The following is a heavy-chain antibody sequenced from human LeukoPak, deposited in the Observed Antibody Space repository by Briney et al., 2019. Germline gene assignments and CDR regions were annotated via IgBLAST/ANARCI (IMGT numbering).Heavy chain of an antibody. Sequence: PGGSLRLSCAASGFIFSNYWMTWVRQAPGKGLEWVSGITGSGSGGRTYYADSVKGRFTISRDNSKNTMYLQMSSLRAEDTAVYYCARALIGYYFDYWGQGTLVTVSS. V-gene: IGHV3-23*01. CDR2: ITGSGSGGRT. CDR3: ARALIGYYFDY. J-gene: IGHJ4*02. D-gene: IGHD2-8*01. CDR1: GFIFSNYW.